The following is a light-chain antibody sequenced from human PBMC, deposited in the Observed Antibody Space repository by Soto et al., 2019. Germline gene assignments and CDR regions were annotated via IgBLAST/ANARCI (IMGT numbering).Light chain of an antibody. CDR1: QSVNSRY. CDR2: GAS. CDR3: QQYVSSPLT. J-gene: IGKJ4*01. Sequence: EIVLTQSPGTLSLSPGERATLSCRASQSVNSRYLAWYQQKPGQAPRLLIYGASNRATGIPDRFSGSGSGTDFTLTISRLEPEDFAVYYCQQYVSSPLTFGGGTKVEIK. V-gene: IGKV3-20*01.